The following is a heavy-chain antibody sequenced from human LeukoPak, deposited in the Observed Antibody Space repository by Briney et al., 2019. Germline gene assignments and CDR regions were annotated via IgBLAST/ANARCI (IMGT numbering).Heavy chain of an antibody. Sequence: GGSLRLSCAASGFTFSSYGMHWVRQAPGKGLEWVAFIRYDGSNKYYADSVKGRFTISRDNSKNTLYLQMNSLRAEDTAVYYCANIELPRTTIPLYYMDVWGKGTTVTVSS. V-gene: IGHV3-30*02. CDR3: ANIELPRTTIPLYYMDV. J-gene: IGHJ6*03. D-gene: IGHD2/OR15-2a*01. CDR2: IRYDGSNK. CDR1: GFTFSSYG.